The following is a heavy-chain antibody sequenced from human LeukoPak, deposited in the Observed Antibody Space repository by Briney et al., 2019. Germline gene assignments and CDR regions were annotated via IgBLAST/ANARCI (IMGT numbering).Heavy chain of an antibody. Sequence: SETLSLTCAVSGGSISSGGYSWSWIRQPPGTGLEWIGYIYHSGSTYYNPSLKSRVTISVDRSKNQFSLKLSSVTAADTAVYYCARGVNCSGGSCYPANYFDYWGQGTLVTVSS. CDR2: IYHSGST. CDR1: GGSISSGGYS. CDR3: ARGVNCSGGSCYPANYFDY. V-gene: IGHV4-30-2*01. D-gene: IGHD2-15*01. J-gene: IGHJ4*02.